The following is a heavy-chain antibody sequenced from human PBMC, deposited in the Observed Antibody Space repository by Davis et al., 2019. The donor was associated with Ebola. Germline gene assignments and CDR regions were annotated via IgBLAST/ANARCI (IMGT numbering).Heavy chain of an antibody. CDR1: GYSFTSYW. CDR3: ATSTGTTAFPYYYYGMDV. D-gene: IGHD1-1*01. V-gene: IGHV5-51*01. CDR2: IYPGDSDT. J-gene: IGHJ6*02. Sequence: GESLKISCKGSGYSFTSYWIGWVRQMPGKGLEWMGIIYPGDSDTRYSPSFQGQVTISADKSISTAYLQWSSLKASDTAMYYCATSTGTTAFPYYYYGMDVWGQGITVTVSS.